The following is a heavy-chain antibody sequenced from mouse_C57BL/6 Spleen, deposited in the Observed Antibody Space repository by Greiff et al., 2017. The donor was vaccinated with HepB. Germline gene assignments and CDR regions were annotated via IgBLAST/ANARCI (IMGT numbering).Heavy chain of an antibody. D-gene: IGHD1-1*01. Sequence: EVMLVESGGGLVQPGGSLKLSCAASGFTFSDYYMYWVRQTPEKRLEWVAYISNGGGSTYYPDTVKGRFTISRDNAKNTLYLQMSRLKSEDTAMYYCARGYYGSPDYWGQGTTLTVSS. V-gene: IGHV5-12*01. CDR3: ARGYYGSPDY. CDR2: ISNGGGST. J-gene: IGHJ2*01. CDR1: GFTFSDYY.